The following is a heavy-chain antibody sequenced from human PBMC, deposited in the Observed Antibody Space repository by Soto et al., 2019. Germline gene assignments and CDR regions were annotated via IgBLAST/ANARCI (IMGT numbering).Heavy chain of an antibody. CDR1: GGTFSSYA. CDR3: AREGAAAGHDYYYYGMDV. D-gene: IGHD6-13*01. CDR2: IIPIFGTA. J-gene: IGHJ6*02. Sequence: SVKVSCKASGGTFSSYAISWVRQAPGQGLEWMGGIIPIFGTANYAQKFQGRVTITADESTSTAYMELSSLRSEDTAVYYCAREGAAAGHDYYYYGMDVWGQGTTVTVSS. V-gene: IGHV1-69*13.